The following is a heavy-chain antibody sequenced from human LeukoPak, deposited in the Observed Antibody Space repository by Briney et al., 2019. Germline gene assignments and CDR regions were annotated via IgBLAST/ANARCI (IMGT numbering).Heavy chain of an antibody. J-gene: IGHJ4*02. Sequence: GESLKISCKASGYRFTSYWIGWVRQMPGKGLEWVGIIYPSDSDARYSTSFQGQVNISADKSINTAYLQWSSLKASDTAMYYCARRNYDILTGYYNDYFDYWGQGTLVTVSS. V-gene: IGHV5-51*01. CDR1: GYRFTSYW. CDR3: ARRNYDILTGYYNDYFDY. D-gene: IGHD3-9*01. CDR2: IYPSDSDA.